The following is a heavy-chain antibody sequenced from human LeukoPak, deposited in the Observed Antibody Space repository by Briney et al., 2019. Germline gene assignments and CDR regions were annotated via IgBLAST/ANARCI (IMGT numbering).Heavy chain of an antibody. CDR2: MNPKSGYT. V-gene: IGHV1-8*01. Sequence: ASVKVSCKASGYTFISYDINWVRQATGQGLEWMGWMNPKSGYTDYAQKFQGRVTMTRNSSITTAYMELSSLTSEDTAVYYCAREVRDQLLFRYYYYMDVWGKGTTVTVSS. CDR3: AREVRDQLLFRYYYYMDV. D-gene: IGHD2-2*01. J-gene: IGHJ6*03. CDR1: GYTFISYD.